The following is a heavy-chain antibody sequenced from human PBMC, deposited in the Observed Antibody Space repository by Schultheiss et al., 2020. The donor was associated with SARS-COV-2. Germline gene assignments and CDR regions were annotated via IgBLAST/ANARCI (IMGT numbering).Heavy chain of an antibody. CDR2: ISSSSSTI. V-gene: IGHV3-48*04. CDR3: ARDRPPSYSSSTEYYYYYGMDV. J-gene: IGHJ6*02. CDR1: GFTFSSYS. Sequence: GGSLRLSCAASGFTFSSYSMNWVRQAPGKRLEWVSYISSSSSTIYYADSVKGRFTISRDNAKNSLYLQMNSLRAEDTAVYYCARDRPPSYSSSTEYYYYYGMDVWGQGTTITVSS. D-gene: IGHD6-6*01.